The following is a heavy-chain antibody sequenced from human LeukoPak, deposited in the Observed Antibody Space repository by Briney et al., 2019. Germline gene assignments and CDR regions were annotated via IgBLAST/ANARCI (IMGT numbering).Heavy chain of an antibody. Sequence: PGGSLRLSCAASGFTFSSYAMSWVRQAPGKGLEWVSAISGSGGSTYYADSVKGRFTISRDNSKNTLYLQMNSLRAEDTAVYYCAKGSGSYYTPWSSYCFDYWGQGTLVTVSS. J-gene: IGHJ4*02. V-gene: IGHV3-23*01. D-gene: IGHD1-26*01. CDR3: AKGSGSYYTPWSSYCFDY. CDR1: GFTFSSYA. CDR2: ISGSGGST.